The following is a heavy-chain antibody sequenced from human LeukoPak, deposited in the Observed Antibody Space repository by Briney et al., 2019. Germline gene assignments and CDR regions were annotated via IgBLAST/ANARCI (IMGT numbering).Heavy chain of an antibody. Sequence: SETLSLTCTVSGGSISSSSYYWGWIRQPPGKGLEWIGSIYYSGSTYYNPSLKSRVTISVDTSKNQFSLKLSSVTAADTAVYYCARDRGVVVTAHNWFDPWGQGTLVTVSS. D-gene: IGHD2-21*02. CDR1: GGSISSSSYY. CDR3: ARDRGVVVTAHNWFDP. V-gene: IGHV4-39*07. CDR2: IYYSGST. J-gene: IGHJ5*02.